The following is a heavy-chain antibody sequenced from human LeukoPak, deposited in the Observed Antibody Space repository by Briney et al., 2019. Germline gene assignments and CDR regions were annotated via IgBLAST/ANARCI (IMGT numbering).Heavy chain of an antibody. CDR2: LNPIGGST. Sequence: GASVKVSCKASGYTFTGYYMHWVRQAPGQGLEWMGILNPIGGSTTYAQKFQGRVTMTRDTSTSTVYMELSSLRCEDTAVYHCARVDDFWSGRFDYWGQGTLVTVSS. D-gene: IGHD3-3*01. CDR3: ARVDDFWSGRFDY. CDR1: GYTFTGYY. J-gene: IGHJ4*02. V-gene: IGHV1-46*01.